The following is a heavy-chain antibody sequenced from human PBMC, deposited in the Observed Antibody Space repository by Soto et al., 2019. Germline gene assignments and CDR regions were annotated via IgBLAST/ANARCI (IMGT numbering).Heavy chain of an antibody. Sequence: QVQLVQSGAEVKKPGSSVKVSCKASGGTFSSYAISWVRQAPGQGLEWMGGIIPIFGTANYAQKFQGRVTITADESTSTAYIELSSLRSEDTAVYYCARAVITMVRGGFYYYGMDVWGQGTTVTVSS. J-gene: IGHJ6*02. CDR2: IIPIFGTA. CDR3: ARAVITMVRGGFYYYGMDV. V-gene: IGHV1-69*01. CDR1: GGTFSSYA. D-gene: IGHD3-10*01.